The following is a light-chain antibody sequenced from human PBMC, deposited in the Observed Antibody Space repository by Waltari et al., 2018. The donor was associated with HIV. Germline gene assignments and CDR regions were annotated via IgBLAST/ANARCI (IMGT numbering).Light chain of an antibody. CDR2: GDH. Sequence: QSVLTQPPSVSGAPGQRVTISCTGSTSNIEAQYGVNWYQEVPGTAPRLLIYGDHNRPSGIPDRFSGSRSGTSASLAINGLQAEDEAEYYCQSYDSSLSSVLFGGGTKLTVL. CDR3: QSYDSSLSSVL. V-gene: IGLV1-40*01. J-gene: IGLJ2*01. CDR1: TSNIEAQYG.